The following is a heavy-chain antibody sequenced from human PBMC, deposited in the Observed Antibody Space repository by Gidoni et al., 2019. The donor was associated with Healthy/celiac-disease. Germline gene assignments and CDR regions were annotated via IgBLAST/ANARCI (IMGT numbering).Heavy chain of an antibody. CDR1: GGSIRSGGYY. J-gene: IGHJ4*02. CDR3: ARYDGVVVVAATRGFDY. CDR2: IYYSGST. D-gene: IGHD2-15*01. Sequence: QVQLQESGPGLVKPSQNLSLTCTVSGGSIRSGGYYWSWIRQHPGKGLEWIGYIYYSGSTYYNPSLKSRVTISVDTSKNQFSLKLSSVTAADTAVYYCARYDGVVVVAATRGFDYWGQGTLVTVSS. V-gene: IGHV4-31*03.